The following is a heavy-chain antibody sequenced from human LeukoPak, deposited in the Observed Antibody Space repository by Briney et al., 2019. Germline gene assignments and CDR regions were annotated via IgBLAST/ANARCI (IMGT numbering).Heavy chain of an antibody. D-gene: IGHD3-22*01. J-gene: IGHJ4*02. CDR1: GFTFGDYY. V-gene: IGHV3-11*01. CDR2: ISSSGSTI. CDR3: AKSSGYYHLGFDF. Sequence: GGSLRLSCAASGFTFGDYYMTWIRQAPGKGLEWVSYISSSGSTIYYADSVKGRFTISRDNGKNSLYLQMNSLRAEDTAVYYCAKSSGYYHLGFDFWGQGILVTVS.